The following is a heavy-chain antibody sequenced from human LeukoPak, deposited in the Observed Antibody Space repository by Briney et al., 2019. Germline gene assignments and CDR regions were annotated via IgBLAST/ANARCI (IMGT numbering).Heavy chain of an antibody. J-gene: IGHJ5*02. Sequence: ASVKVSCKVSGYTLTELSMHWVRQAPGKGLGWMGGFDPEDGETIYAQKFQGRVTMTEDTSTDTAYMELSSLRSEDTAVYYCATADQSYYGSGSYEPWGQGTLVTVSS. CDR2: FDPEDGET. D-gene: IGHD3-10*01. CDR1: GYTLTELS. CDR3: ATADQSYYGSGSYEP. V-gene: IGHV1-24*01.